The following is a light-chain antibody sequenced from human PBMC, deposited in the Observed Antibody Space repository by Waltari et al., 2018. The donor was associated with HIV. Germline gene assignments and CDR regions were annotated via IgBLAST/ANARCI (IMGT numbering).Light chain of an antibody. CDR2: DDS. V-gene: IGLV3-21*02. J-gene: IGLJ3*02. CDR3: QVWDRGSEGV. CDR1: KLGGAK. Sequence: SYVLTQPTPVSVAPGPTARLHCGGSKLGGAKVHWYQQKPGHAPVLVVHDDSDRPSGIPGRFSGSNSGNTATLTISRVEAGDEADYYCQVWDRGSEGVFGGGTKLTVL.